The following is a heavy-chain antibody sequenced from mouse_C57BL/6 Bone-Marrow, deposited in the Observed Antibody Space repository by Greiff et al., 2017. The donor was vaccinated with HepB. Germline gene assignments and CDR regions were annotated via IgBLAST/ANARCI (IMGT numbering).Heavy chain of an antibody. CDR2: IYPRSGNT. J-gene: IGHJ2*01. Sequence: QVQLQQSGAELARPGASVKLSCKASGYTFTSYGISWVKQRTGQGLEWIGEIYPRSGNTYYNEKFKGKATLTADKSSSTAYMEPRSLTSEDSAVYFCARGGYGYYFYYWGQGTTLTVSS. CDR1: GYTFTSYG. V-gene: IGHV1-81*01. CDR3: ARGGYGYYFYY. D-gene: IGHD1-1*01.